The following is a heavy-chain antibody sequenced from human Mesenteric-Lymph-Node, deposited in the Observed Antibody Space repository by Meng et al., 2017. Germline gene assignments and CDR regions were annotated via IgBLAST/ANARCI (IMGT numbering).Heavy chain of an antibody. CDR3: ARGFVKYTVTRVGNWFDP. V-gene: IGHV4-34*01. CDR2: INHSGST. D-gene: IGHD4-17*01. J-gene: IGHJ5*02. Sequence: QVQLQAVGAGLLKPSETLSLTCAVYGWSFSGYYWSWIRQPPGKGLEWIGEINHSGSTNYNPSLKSRVTISVDTSKNQFSLKLSSVTAADTAVYYCARGFVKYTVTRVGNWFDPWGQGTLVTVSS. CDR1: GWSFSGYY.